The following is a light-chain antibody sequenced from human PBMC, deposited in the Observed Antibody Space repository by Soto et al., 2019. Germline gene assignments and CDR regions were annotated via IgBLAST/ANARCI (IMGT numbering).Light chain of an antibody. V-gene: IGLV2-23*01. J-gene: IGLJ2*01. CDR2: ERS. CDR3: CSYAGSTVV. CDR1: NSDVGSYNL. Sequence: QSALTQPASVSGSPGQSITISCTGTNSDVGSYNLVSWYQQHPGNTPKLMIYERSKRPSGVSYRFSGSKSGNTSPLTISGFEDEDEDYYCGCSYAGSTVVFGGGTKVTVL.